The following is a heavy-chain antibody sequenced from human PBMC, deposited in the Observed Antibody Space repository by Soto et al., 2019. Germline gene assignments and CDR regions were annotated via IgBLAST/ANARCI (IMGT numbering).Heavy chain of an antibody. D-gene: IGHD6-19*01. J-gene: IGHJ1*01. CDR2: MNPNSGNT. CDR1: GYTFTSYD. Sequence: ASVKVSCKASGYTFTSYDINWVRQATGQGLEWMGWMNPNSGNTGYAQKFQGRVTMTRNTSISTAYMELSSLRSEDTAVYYCASSYSSGWYDAAEYFQHWGQGTLVTVSS. CDR3: ASSYSSGWYDAAEYFQH. V-gene: IGHV1-8*01.